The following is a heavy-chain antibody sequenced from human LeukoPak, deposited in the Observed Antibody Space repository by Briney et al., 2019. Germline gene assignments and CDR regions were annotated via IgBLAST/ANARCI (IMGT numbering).Heavy chain of an antibody. Sequence: QAGGSLRFSCAASGFTFDNYAMHWVRQAPGKGLEWVSGISWNSGTIAYADSVKGRFTISRDNAKNSLYLQMNSLRPEDTALYYCAKDGYYYGMDVWAKGPRSPSP. CDR3: AKDGYYYGMDV. CDR1: GFTFDNYA. V-gene: IGHV3-9*01. J-gene: IGHJ6*02. CDR2: ISWNSGTI.